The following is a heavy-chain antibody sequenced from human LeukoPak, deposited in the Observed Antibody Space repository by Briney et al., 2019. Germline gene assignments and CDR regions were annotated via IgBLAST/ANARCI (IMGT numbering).Heavy chain of an antibody. D-gene: IGHD2-2*01. Sequence: SETLSLTCAVYGGSFSGYYWSWIRQPPGKGLEWIGEINHSGSTNYNPSLKSRVTISVDTSKNQFSLKLSSVTAADTAVYYCARHVLEYCSSTSCPYYYYYYMDVWGKGTTVTISS. CDR3: ARHVLEYCSSTSCPYYYYYYMDV. V-gene: IGHV4-34*01. J-gene: IGHJ6*03. CDR1: GGSFSGYY. CDR2: INHSGST.